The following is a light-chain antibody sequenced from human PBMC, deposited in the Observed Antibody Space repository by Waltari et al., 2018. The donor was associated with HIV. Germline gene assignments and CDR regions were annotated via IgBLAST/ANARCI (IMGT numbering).Light chain of an antibody. CDR1: QSVGTN. CDR2: GAS. CDR3: QHYSNWPPWT. V-gene: IGKV3-15*01. J-gene: IGKJ1*01. Sequence: EILMTPFPATLSVSPGERVTLSCRASQSVGTNLACYQQKPGQAPRLLIYGASFTATDISDRFSGSGSGTDFTLTINSLQSEDFAVYYCQHYSNWPPWTFGPGTRVEMK.